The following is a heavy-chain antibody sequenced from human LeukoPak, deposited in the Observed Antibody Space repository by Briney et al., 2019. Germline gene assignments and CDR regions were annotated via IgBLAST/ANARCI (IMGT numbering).Heavy chain of an antibody. V-gene: IGHV3-23*01. CDR3: AKRSFGYSSGWYEVY. CDR2: ISGSGGST. Sequence: PGGSLRLSCAASGFTFSSYAMSWVRQAPGKGVEWVSAISGSGGSTYYADSVKGRFTISRDNSKTTLYLQMNSLRAEDTAVYYCAKRSFGYSSGWYEVYWGQGTLVSVSS. D-gene: IGHD6-19*01. CDR1: GFTFSSYA. J-gene: IGHJ4*02.